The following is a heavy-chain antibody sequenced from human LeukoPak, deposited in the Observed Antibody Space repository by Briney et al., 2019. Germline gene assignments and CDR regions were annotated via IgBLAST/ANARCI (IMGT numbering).Heavy chain of an antibody. V-gene: IGHV3-30*04. CDR3: ARTPRGDILTGSDY. CDR2: ISYDGSNK. CDR1: GFTFSSYA. D-gene: IGHD3-9*01. J-gene: IGHJ4*02. Sequence: GGSLRLSCAASGFTFSSYAMHWVRQAPGKGLEWVAVISYDGSNKYYADSVKGRFTISRDNSKNTLYLQMNSLRAEDTAVYYCARTPRGDILTGSDYWGQGTLVTVSS.